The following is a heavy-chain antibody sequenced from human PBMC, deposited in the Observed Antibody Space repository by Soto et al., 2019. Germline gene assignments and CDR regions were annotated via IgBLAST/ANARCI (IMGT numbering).Heavy chain of an antibody. CDR2: ISYDGRNK. CDR1: GFTFSSYG. V-gene: IGHV3-30*18. D-gene: IGHD6-19*01. CDR3: AKDRWGAVAGIFLS. J-gene: IGHJ5*02. Sequence: GGSLRLSCAASGFTFSSYGMHWVRQAPGKGLEWVAVISYDGRNKYYADSVKGRFTISRDNSKNTLYLQMNSLRAEDTAVYYCAKDRWGAVAGIFLSWGQGTLVTVSS.